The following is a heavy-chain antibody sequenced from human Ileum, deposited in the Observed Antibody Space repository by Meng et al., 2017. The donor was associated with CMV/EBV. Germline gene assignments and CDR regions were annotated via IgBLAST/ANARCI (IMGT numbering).Heavy chain of an antibody. D-gene: IGHD3-10*01. CDR3: AFRGAIIGFDP. CDR2: IKNDGTAI. Sequence: SCAGSGLTLSTYWIHWVRQTPGKGLEWVSRIKNDGTAIVYADSVEGRFTISRDGAKKTVYLQMNSLRVEDTALYYCAFRGAIIGFDPWGQGALVTVSS. J-gene: IGHJ5*02. V-gene: IGHV3-74*01. CDR1: GLTLSTYW.